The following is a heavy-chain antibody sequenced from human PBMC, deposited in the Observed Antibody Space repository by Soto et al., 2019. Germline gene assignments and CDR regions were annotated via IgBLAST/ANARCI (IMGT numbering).Heavy chain of an antibody. CDR3: WSVDARCDGGRCYGVPLDV. CDR1: GFTVSSKY. V-gene: IGHV3-66*01. CDR2: IQSGGPT. J-gene: IGHJ6*04. Sequence: GGSLRRSCAPSGFTVSSKYMSWVRQAPGKGLEWVSLIQSGGPTYYGDSVRGRFTISRDASEDTLHLQMDSLRGEGAAVYDWWSVDARCDGGRCYGVPLDVWGKGTTVNASS. D-gene: IGHD2-15*01.